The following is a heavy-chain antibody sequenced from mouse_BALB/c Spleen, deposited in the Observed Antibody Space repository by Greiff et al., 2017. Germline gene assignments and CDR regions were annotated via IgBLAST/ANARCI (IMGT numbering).Heavy chain of an antibody. D-gene: IGHD2-14*01. Sequence: EVQLVESGGGLVKPGGSLKLSCAASGFTFSDYYMYWVRQNPEKRLEWVATISDGGSYTYYPDSVKGRFTISRDNAKNNLYLQMSSLKSEDTAMYYCARDRYWYFDVWGAGTTVTVSS. CDR1: GFTFSDYY. CDR2: ISDGGSYT. J-gene: IGHJ1*01. CDR3: ARDRYWYFDV. V-gene: IGHV5-4*02.